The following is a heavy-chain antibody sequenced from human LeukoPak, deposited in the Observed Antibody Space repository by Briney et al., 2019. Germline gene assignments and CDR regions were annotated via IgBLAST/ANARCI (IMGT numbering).Heavy chain of an antibody. V-gene: IGHV3-23*01. J-gene: IGHJ4*02. CDR2: IRGGGVT. CDR1: GFSFSNCA. D-gene: IGHD1-1*01. CDR3: AKANWVSNADAVW. Sequence: GGSLRLSCAASGFSFSNCAMSWVRQAPARGPEWVSSIRGGGVTFYADSVKGRFTLSRDDSRNTVYLQLNNLRVEDTAIYYCAKANWVSNADAVWWGQGTQVTVSS.